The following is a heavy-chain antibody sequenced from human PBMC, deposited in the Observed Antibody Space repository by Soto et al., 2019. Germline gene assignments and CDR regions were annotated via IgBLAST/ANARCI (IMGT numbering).Heavy chain of an antibody. CDR2: SYPGDSDT. V-gene: IGHV5-51*01. CDR3: AAQSVRSIAARPNV. D-gene: IGHD6-6*01. J-gene: IGHJ4*01. Sequence: GEALKTSWWSSGYRFNYYLIGWVRPVPGKGLEWMGLSYPGDSDTRYTPSFEGQVTFSADKSISTAYVQWSSLKASDTAVYYCAAQSVRSIAARPNVWGQGTLVTVSS. CDR1: GYRFNYYL.